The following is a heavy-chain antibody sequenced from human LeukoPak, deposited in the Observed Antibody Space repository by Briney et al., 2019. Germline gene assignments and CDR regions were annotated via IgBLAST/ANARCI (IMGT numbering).Heavy chain of an antibody. J-gene: IGHJ5*02. CDR1: GGSISSYY. D-gene: IGHD2-2*01. Sequence: PSETLSLTCTVSGGSISSYYWSWIRQPPGKGLEWIGYIYYSGSTNYNPSLKSRVTISVDTSKNQFSLKLSSVTAADTAVYYCASGGYCGSTSCYPTWFDPWGQGTLVTASS. V-gene: IGHV4-59*01. CDR3: ASGGYCGSTSCYPTWFDP. CDR2: IYYSGST.